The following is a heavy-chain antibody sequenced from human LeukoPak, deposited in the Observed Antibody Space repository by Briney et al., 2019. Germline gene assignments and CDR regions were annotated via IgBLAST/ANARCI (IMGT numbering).Heavy chain of an antibody. Sequence: ASVKVSCKASGYTFTTYYMHWVRQAPGQGLEWMGIVNPSDGSTTYAQKFQGRVTMTGDTSTSTVYMELSSLRSEDTAIYYCARVLTAMDRRGYFDYWGQGTLVTVSS. D-gene: IGHD5-18*01. V-gene: IGHV1-46*01. J-gene: IGHJ4*02. CDR2: VNPSDGST. CDR1: GYTFTTYY. CDR3: ARVLTAMDRRGYFDY.